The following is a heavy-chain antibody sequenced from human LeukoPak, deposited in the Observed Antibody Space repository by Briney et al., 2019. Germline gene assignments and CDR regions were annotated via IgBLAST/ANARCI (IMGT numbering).Heavy chain of an antibody. CDR2: ISSSSSYI. CDR3: ARDRDGYNPDY. V-gene: IGHV3-21*01. D-gene: IGHD5-24*01. Sequence: GGSLRLSCAASGFTFSSYSMNWVRHAPGKGLEWVSSISSSSSYIYYADSVKGRFTISRDNAKNSLYLQMNSLRAEDTAVYYCARDRDGYNPDYWGQGTLVTVSS. CDR1: GFTFSSYS. J-gene: IGHJ4*02.